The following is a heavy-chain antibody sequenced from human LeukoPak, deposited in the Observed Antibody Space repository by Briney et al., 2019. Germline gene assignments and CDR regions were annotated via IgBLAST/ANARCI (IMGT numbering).Heavy chain of an antibody. CDR2: INPSGGST. D-gene: IGHD2-21*02. V-gene: IGHV1-46*01. J-gene: IGHJ4*02. CDR3: ARQVKIVVVTATFDY. CDR1: GYTFTSYY. Sequence: GASVKVSRKASGYTFTSYYMHWVRQAPGQGLEWMGIINPSGGSTSYAQKFQGRVTMTRDTSTSTVYMELSSLRSEDTAVYYCARQVKIVVVTATFDYWGQGTLVTVSS.